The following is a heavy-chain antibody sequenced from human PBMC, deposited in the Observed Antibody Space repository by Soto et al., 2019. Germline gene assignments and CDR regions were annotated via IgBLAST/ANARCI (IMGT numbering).Heavy chain of an antibody. D-gene: IGHD4-4*01. V-gene: IGHV1-46*01. J-gene: IGHJ5*02. CDR2: INPSGGST. CDR3: ARDVFAPPNYFDP. Sequence: GASVKVSCKSSGYTFPRYYMHWVRQAPGQGLEWMGIINPSGGSTSYAQKSQGRVTMTRDTSTSTVYMELSSLRSEDTAVYYCARDVFAPPNYFDPWGQGTLVTVSS. CDR1: GYTFPRYY.